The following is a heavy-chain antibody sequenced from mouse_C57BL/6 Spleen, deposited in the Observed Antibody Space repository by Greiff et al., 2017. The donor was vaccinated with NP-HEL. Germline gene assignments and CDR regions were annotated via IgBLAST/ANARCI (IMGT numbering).Heavy chain of an antibody. CDR3: ARGQPSWGYYAMDY. D-gene: IGHD6-1*01. V-gene: IGHV1-50*01. CDR1: GYTFTSYW. CDR2: IDPSDSYT. Sequence: VQLQQPGAELVKPGASVKLSCKASGYTFTSYWMQWVKQRPGQGLEWIGEIDPSDSYTNYNQKFKGKATLTVDTSSSTAYMQLSSLTSEDSAVYYCARGQPSWGYYAMDYWGQGTSVTVSS. J-gene: IGHJ4*01.